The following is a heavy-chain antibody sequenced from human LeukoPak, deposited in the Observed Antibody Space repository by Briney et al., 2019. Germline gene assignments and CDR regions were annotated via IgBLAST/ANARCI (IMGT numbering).Heavy chain of an antibody. CDR1: GVSFDDYY. CDR3: TRMTTGHDY. J-gene: IGHJ4*02. V-gene: IGHV4-34*04. Sequence: SETLSLTCAVSGVSFDDYYWAWVRQTPGKGLEWIGEINHSGYTNDSPSLKSRATLSVDTSRKQFTLNLRSVTVADAGIYYCTRMTTGHDYWGQGTLVTVSS. D-gene: IGHD4-17*01. CDR2: INHSGYT.